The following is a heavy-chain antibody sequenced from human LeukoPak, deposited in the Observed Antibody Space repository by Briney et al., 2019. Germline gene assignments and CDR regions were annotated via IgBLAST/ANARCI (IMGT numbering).Heavy chain of an antibody. CDR1: GFTFSSYA. D-gene: IGHD3-22*01. CDR2: ISGSGGST. J-gene: IGHJ4*02. CDR3: AKGRYYDSRGYIPYYFDY. V-gene: IGHV3-23*01. Sequence: GGSLRLSCAASGFTFSSYAMSWARQAPGKGLEWVSAISGSGGSTYYADSVKGRFTISRDNSKNTLYLQMNSLRAEDTAVYYCAKGRYYDSRGYIPYYFDYWGQGTLVTVSS.